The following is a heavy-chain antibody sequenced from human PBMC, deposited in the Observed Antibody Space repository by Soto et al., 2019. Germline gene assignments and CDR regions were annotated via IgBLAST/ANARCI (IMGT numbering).Heavy chain of an antibody. Sequence: SETLSLTCTVSGDSISPYYWTWIRQPPGKGLEFIGCVHASGTSTYNPSLESRVTMSVDTSKNHFSLRLQSVIAADTAVYYCARREDFPHNMDVWGKGTTVTVSS. CDR1: GDSISPYY. J-gene: IGHJ6*03. CDR3: ARREDFPHNMDV. CDR2: VHASGTS. V-gene: IGHV4-4*08.